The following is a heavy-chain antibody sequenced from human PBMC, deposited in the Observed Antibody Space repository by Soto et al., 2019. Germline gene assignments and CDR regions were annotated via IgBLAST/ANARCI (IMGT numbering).Heavy chain of an antibody. D-gene: IGHD6-19*01. V-gene: IGHV3-30-3*01. CDR3: AREWSLSVAAPGY. CDR1: GFTFSAYT. CDR2: ISNAGLNI. J-gene: IGHJ4*02. Sequence: QVQLVESGGGVVQPGRSLRLSCSASGFTFSAYTMHWVRQAPGKGLECVAAISNAGLNIHFADSVKGRFTISRDNSKNTLYLQMNSLRPEDTAVYYCAREWSLSVAAPGYWCQGTLVTVSS.